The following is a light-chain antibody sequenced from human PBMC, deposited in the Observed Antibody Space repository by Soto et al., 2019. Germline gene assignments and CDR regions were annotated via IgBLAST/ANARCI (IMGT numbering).Light chain of an antibody. V-gene: IGKV3-20*01. Sequence: EIVWTQSPGILSLSPGERATLSCRASQSVSSSYLAWYQQKPGQAPRLLIYGASSRATGIPDRFSGSGSGTDFTLTISRLEPEDFAVYYCQQYGSSPSFGPGTKVDIK. CDR1: QSVSSSY. CDR3: QQYGSSPS. CDR2: GAS. J-gene: IGKJ3*01.